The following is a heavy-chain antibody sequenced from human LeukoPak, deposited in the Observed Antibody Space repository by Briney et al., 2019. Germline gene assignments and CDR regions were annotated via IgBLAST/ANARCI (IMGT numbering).Heavy chain of an antibody. CDR3: ARAAGSGSYWDYYYYYYMDV. V-gene: IGHV3-21*01. J-gene: IGHJ6*03. D-gene: IGHD3-10*01. CDR1: GFTFSSYS. Sequence: GSLRLCCTVSGFTFSSYSMMWVRQAPGKGLEWVSFISTSSIYTYYADSVKGRFTISRHNAKNSLYLQMNSLRAEDTAVYYCARAAGSGSYWDYYYYYYMDVWGKGTTVTVSS. CDR2: ISTSSIYT.